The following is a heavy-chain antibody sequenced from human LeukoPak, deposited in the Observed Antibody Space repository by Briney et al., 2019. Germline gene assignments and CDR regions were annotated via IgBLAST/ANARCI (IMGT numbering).Heavy chain of an antibody. D-gene: IGHD6-19*01. CDR2: ISWDGGST. CDR1: GFTFDDYT. Sequence: GGSLRLSCAASGFTFDDYTMHWGCQAPGKGLERVSLISWDGGSTYYADSVKGRFTISRDNSKNSLYLQMNSLRAEDTALYYCARRRKRVAGTYYYYMDVWGKGTTVTVSS. J-gene: IGHJ6*03. CDR3: ARRRKRVAGTYYYYMDV. V-gene: IGHV3-43D*03.